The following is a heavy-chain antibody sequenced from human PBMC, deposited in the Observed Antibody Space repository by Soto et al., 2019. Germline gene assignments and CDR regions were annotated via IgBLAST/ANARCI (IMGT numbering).Heavy chain of an antibody. CDR3: ARSTVTNRTFDY. J-gene: IGHJ4*02. Sequence: PSETLSLTCTVSGGSISSGGYYWSWIRQHPGKGLEWIGYIYYSGSTYYNPSLKSRVTISVDTSKNQFSLKLSSVTAADTAVYYCARSTVTNRTFDYWGQGTLVTVSS. V-gene: IGHV4-31*03. D-gene: IGHD4-17*01. CDR2: IYYSGST. CDR1: GGSISSGGYY.